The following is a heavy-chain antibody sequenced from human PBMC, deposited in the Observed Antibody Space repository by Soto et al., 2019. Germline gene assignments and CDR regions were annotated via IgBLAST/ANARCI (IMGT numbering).Heavy chain of an antibody. Sequence: GESLKISCQCSGYTFSNFWIAWVRQLPGKGLEWMGIIYPGDYEARYSPSFHGKVTISADRSIGTAYLQWSSLEASDSAFYFCARSPRSSPYFDYWGQGALVTVSS. J-gene: IGHJ4*02. V-gene: IGHV5-51*01. CDR2: IYPGDYEA. CDR1: GYTFSNFW. CDR3: ARSPRSSPYFDY. D-gene: IGHD6-13*01.